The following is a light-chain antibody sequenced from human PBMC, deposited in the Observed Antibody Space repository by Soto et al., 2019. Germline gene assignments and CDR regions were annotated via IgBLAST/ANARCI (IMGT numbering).Light chain of an antibody. CDR3: QQRSNWPRT. Sequence: EIVLTQSPATLSLSPGERATLSCRASQSVDSYLAWYQQKPGQAPRLLIYDASNRATGIPARFIGSGFGTDFTLTISSLEPEDFAVYYCQQRSNWPRTFGQGTKVDIK. J-gene: IGKJ1*01. CDR1: QSVDSY. CDR2: DAS. V-gene: IGKV3-11*01.